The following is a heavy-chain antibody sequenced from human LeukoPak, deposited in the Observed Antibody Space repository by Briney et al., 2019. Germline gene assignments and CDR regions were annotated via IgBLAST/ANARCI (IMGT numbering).Heavy chain of an antibody. CDR3: AIDPTHSSGWSDDY. Sequence: ASVKVSCKASGYTFTSYDINWVRQATGQGLEWMGWMNPNSGNTCYAQKFQGRVTMTRNTSISTAYMELSSLRSEDTDVYYCAIDPTHSSGWSDDYWGQGTLVTVSS. D-gene: IGHD6-19*01. J-gene: IGHJ4*02. CDR2: MNPNSGNT. V-gene: IGHV1-8*01. CDR1: GYTFTSYD.